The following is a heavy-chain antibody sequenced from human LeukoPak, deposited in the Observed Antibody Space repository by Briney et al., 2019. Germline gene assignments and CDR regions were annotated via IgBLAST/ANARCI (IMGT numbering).Heavy chain of an antibody. CDR3: ARDLEGYCSSTSCHLFDY. J-gene: IGHJ4*02. D-gene: IGHD2-2*01. V-gene: IGHV3-30-3*01. Sequence: PGGSLRLSCAASGFTFSSYAMHWVRQAPGKGLEWVAVISYDGSNKYYADSVKGRFTISRDNSKNTLYLQMNSLRAEDTAVYYCARDLEGYCSSTSCHLFDYWGQGTLVTVSS. CDR2: ISYDGSNK. CDR1: GFTFSSYA.